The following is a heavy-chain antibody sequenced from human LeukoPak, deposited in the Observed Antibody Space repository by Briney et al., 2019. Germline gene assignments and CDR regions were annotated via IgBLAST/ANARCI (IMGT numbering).Heavy chain of an antibody. CDR3: ARADYDSSASTRKQIDY. V-gene: IGHV1-8*02. Sequence: ASVKVSCKASEYTFTDYYIHWMRQATGQGLEWMGWMNPNSGNTGYAQKFQGRVTMTRNTSISTAYMELSSLRSGDTAVYYCARADYDSSASTRKQIDYWGQGTLVTVSS. CDR2: MNPNSGNT. J-gene: IGHJ4*02. D-gene: IGHD3-22*01. CDR1: EYTFTDYY.